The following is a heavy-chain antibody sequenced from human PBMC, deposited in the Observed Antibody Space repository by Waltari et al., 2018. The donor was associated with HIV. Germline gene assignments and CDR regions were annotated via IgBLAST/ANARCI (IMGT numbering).Heavy chain of an antibody. Sequence: QVRLQQSGPGLVKPSATLSLTCTVSGGSVSSGDYYWSWIRQPPGKGLEWIGFIFYSGNTKYNPSLKSRITISIDTSKNQFSLQPSSVTAADTAVYYCVRDRQQLAPNYYYYGMDVWGQGTTVTVSS. D-gene: IGHD6-13*01. CDR2: IFYSGNT. V-gene: IGHV4-61*08. CDR1: GGSVSSGDYY. J-gene: IGHJ6*02. CDR3: VRDRQQLAPNYYYYGMDV.